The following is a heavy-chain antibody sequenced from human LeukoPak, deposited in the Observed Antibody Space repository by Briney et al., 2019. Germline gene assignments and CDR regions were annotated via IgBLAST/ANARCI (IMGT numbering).Heavy chain of an antibody. CDR3: ASVIILAGGSYHSRPFDY. CDR1: GFTFGSYW. J-gene: IGHJ4*02. CDR2: IKQDGREK. Sequence: GGSLRLSCAASGFTFGSYWMSWVRQAPGKGLEWVANIKQDGREKYYVASVKGRFTIARDNAKNSLYLQMHSLRAEDTAVYYCASVIILAGGSYHSRPFDYWGQGTLVTVSS. V-gene: IGHV3-7*01. D-gene: IGHD3-16*02.